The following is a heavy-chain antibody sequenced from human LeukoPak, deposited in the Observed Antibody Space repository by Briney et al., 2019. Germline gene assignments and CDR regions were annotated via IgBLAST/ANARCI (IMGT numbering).Heavy chain of an antibody. Sequence: SETLSLTCTVSGGSISSYYWSWIRQPPGKGLEWIGYIYYSGSTNYNPSLKSRVTISVDTSKNQFSLKLSSVTAADTAVYHCARVRMGFGELYFDYWGQGTLVTVSS. CDR2: IYYSGST. D-gene: IGHD3-10*01. CDR1: GGSISSYY. V-gene: IGHV4-59*01. J-gene: IGHJ4*02. CDR3: ARVRMGFGELYFDY.